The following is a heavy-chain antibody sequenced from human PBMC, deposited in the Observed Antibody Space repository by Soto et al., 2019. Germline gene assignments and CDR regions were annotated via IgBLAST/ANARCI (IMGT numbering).Heavy chain of an antibody. V-gene: IGHV1-58*01. CDR1: GFTFSSSA. D-gene: IGHD3-22*01. CDR3: ATDSLTTSGYYYYYYYGMNV. CDR2: IVVGGGNT. J-gene: IGHJ6*02. Sequence: SVKVSCKASGFTFSSSAVQWVRQARGQRLEWIGWIVVGGGNTKYAQKFQERVTITRDMSTSTAYMELSSLRSDDTAVYYCATDSLTTSGYYYYYYYGMNVWGQGTTVTVSS.